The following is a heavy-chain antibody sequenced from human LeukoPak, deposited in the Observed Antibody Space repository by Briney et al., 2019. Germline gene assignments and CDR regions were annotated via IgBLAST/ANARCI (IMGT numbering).Heavy chain of an antibody. Sequence: SETLPLTCDVSGASIRNKFWSWLRHPPGKALEWIGYISYTGTTNYNPSLQSRVTISVDTSKNQLSLKLTSMTAADTAVYYCARERRQLERWIDYWGQGTLVTVSS. V-gene: IGHV4-59*01. D-gene: IGHD1-1*01. CDR1: GASIRNKF. CDR3: ARERRQLERWIDY. J-gene: IGHJ4*02. CDR2: ISYTGTT.